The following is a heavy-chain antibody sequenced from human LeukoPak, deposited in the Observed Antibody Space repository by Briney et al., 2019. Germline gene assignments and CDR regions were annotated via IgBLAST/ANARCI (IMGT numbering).Heavy chain of an antibody. Sequence: ASVKVSCKASGGTFSSYAISWVRQAPGQGLEWMGIINPSGGSTSYAQKFQGRVTMTRDTSTSTVYMELSSLRSEDTAVYYCARDGLLWFGELIWGQGTLVTVSS. V-gene: IGHV1-46*03. CDR2: INPSGGST. CDR3: ARDGLLWFGELI. D-gene: IGHD3-10*01. J-gene: IGHJ4*02. CDR1: GGTFSSYA.